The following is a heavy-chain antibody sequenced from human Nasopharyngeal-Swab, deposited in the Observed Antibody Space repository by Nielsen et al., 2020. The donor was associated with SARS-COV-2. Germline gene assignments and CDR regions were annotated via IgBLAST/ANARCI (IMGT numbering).Heavy chain of an antibody. V-gene: IGHV1-69*13. Sequence: SVKVSCKASGGTFSSYAISWVRQAPGQGLEWRGGIIPIFGTANYAQKFQGRVTITADESTSTAYMELSSLRSEDTAVYYCAREGAVPGEQQLMLFWGQRTLVTVSS. J-gene: IGHJ4*02. CDR2: IIPIFGTA. CDR1: GGTFSSYA. D-gene: IGHD6-13*01. CDR3: AREGAVPGEQQLMLF.